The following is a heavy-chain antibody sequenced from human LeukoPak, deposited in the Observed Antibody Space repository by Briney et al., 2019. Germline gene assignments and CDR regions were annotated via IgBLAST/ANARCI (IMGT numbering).Heavy chain of an antibody. CDR2: IYPGDSDT. V-gene: IGHV5-51*01. D-gene: IGHD1-26*01. J-gene: IGHJ4*02. CDR1: GYTFTNYW. Sequence: GESLKISCKGSGYTFTNYWIGWVRQMPGKGLEFMGIIYPGDSDTRYSPSFQGQVTISVDKSINTAYLQWSSLKASDSAMYYCARHGLVGATVYFDYWGQGTLVTVSS. CDR3: ARHGLVGATVYFDY.